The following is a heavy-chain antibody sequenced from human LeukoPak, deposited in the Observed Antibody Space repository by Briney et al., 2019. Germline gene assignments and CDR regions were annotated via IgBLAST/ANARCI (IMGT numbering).Heavy chain of an antibody. CDR1: GYTFTGYY. CDR3: ARVESAWVAVAEFGP. J-gene: IGHJ5*02. Sequence: SVKVSCKSSGYTFTGYYMHWVRQAPGQGLEWMGWINPNSGGTNYAHKFQGRLTMTRDTSINTAYMEQRRLRSDDTAVYYCARVESAWVAVAEFGPWGQGPLVTVSS. D-gene: IGHD6-19*01. CDR2: INPNSGGT. V-gene: IGHV1-2*07.